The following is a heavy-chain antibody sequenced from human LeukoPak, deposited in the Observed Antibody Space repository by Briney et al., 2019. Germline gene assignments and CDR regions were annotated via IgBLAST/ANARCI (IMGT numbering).Heavy chain of an antibody. J-gene: IGHJ3*02. D-gene: IGHD2-8*02. Sequence: GGSLRLSCAASGFTFSNYAMSWVRQAPGKGLEWVSGITARADSTYYADSEKGRVTISRDNSKNTLFLQLNSLRAEDAAVYYCAKTYMWSIDAFHIWGQGTMVTVSS. V-gene: IGHV3-23*01. CDR1: GFTFSNYA. CDR3: AKTYMWSIDAFHI. CDR2: ITARADST.